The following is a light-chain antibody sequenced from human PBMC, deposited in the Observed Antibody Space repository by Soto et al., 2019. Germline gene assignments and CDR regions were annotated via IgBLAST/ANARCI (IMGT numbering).Light chain of an antibody. J-gene: IGLJ2*01. CDR3: AVWDDSLNGVV. CDR1: SSNIGSNT. CDR2: SNN. V-gene: IGLV1-44*01. Sequence: QSVLTQPSSASGTPGQRVTISCSGSSSNIGSNTVNWYQQLPGTAPKLLIYSNNQRPSGVPDRFSGSKSGTSASLAISGLQSEDEADYYCAVWDDSLNGVVFGGGTQLTVL.